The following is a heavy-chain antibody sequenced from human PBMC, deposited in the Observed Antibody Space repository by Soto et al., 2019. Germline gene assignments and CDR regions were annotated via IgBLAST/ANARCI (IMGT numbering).Heavy chain of an antibody. V-gene: IGHV3-23*01. CDR2: ISAGGGST. CDR3: AKLMTTTWGGCFEY. CDR1: GFTFNNYA. J-gene: IGHJ4*02. D-gene: IGHD3-16*01. Sequence: PGGSLRLSCAASGFTFNNYAMIWVRQAPGKGLEWVSVISAGGGSTDYADSVKGRFTISRDNSKNTLYLQMNSLRAEDTAVYYCAKLMTTTWGGCFEYWGQGTLVTVSS.